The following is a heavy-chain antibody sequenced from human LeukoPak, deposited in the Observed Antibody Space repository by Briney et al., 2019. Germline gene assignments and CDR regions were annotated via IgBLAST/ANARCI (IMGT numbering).Heavy chain of an antibody. D-gene: IGHD2-15*01. J-gene: IGHJ6*03. Sequence: GGSLRLSCAASGFTFSDYYMSWIRQAPGKGLEWVSYISSSGSTVYYADSVKGRFTISRDNAKNSLYLQMNSLRAEDTAVYYCARDLEGYCSGGSCSFYMDVWGKGTTVTVSS. V-gene: IGHV3-11*04. CDR3: ARDLEGYCSGGSCSFYMDV. CDR2: ISSSGSTV. CDR1: GFTFSDYY.